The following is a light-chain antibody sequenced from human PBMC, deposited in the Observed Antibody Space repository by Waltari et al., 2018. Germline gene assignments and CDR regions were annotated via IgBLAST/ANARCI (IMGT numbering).Light chain of an antibody. Sequence: EIVLTQSPGTLSLSPAERATLSCRASQSVNSNYLAWYQQNPGQAPRLLIYGASSRATGIPDRFSGSGSGTDFIFTISRLEPEDFAVYYCQQYGSSPPYTFGQGTKLEIK. CDR1: QSVNSNY. V-gene: IGKV3-20*01. CDR3: QQYGSSPPYT. CDR2: GAS. J-gene: IGKJ2*01.